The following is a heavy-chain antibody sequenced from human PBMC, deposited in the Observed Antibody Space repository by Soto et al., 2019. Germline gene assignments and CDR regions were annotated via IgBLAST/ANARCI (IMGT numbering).Heavy chain of an antibody. V-gene: IGHV3-66*01. D-gene: IGHD6-19*01. CDR3: TNSGWSFDY. J-gene: IGHJ4*02. CDR2: IYSGGTT. CDR1: GFTVSSNY. Sequence: EVQLVESGGGLVQPGGSLRLSCAASGFTVSSNYMSWVRQAPGKGLEWVSIIYSGGTTYYADSVKGRFTISRDNSKNTLYLQMNRLRAEDTAVYYCTNSGWSFDYWGQGTLVTVSS.